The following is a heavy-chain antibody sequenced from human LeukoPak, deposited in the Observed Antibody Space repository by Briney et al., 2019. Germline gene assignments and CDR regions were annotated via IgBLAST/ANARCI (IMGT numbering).Heavy chain of an antibody. CDR2: LNSDGSST. V-gene: IGHV3-74*01. Sequence: GDSLRLSCAASGFTFDDYAMGWVRQAPGKGLEWVSRLNSDGSSTDYADSVKGRFTISRDNAKNTLYLQMNSLRAEDTAVYYCARASGGSRHFFDYWGQGTLVTVSS. J-gene: IGHJ4*02. D-gene: IGHD3-16*01. CDR3: ARASGGSRHFFDY. CDR1: GFTFDDYA.